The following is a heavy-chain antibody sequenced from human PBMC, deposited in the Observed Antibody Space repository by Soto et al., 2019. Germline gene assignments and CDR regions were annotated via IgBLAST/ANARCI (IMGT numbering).Heavy chain of an antibody. J-gene: IGHJ6*02. D-gene: IGHD2-15*01. CDR3: ARQYCSGGSCYSSNFGMDV. Sequence: PSETLSLTCTVSGCSISSGDYYWSWIRQPPGKGLEWIGYIYYSGSTYYNPSLKSRVTISVDTSKNQFSLKLSSVTAADTAVYYCARQYCSGGSCYSSNFGMDVWGQGTTVTVSS. CDR2: IYYSGST. CDR1: GCSISSGDYY. V-gene: IGHV4-30-4*01.